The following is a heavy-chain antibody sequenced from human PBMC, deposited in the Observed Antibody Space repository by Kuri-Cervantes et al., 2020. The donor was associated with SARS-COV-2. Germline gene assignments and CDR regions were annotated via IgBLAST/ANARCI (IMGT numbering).Heavy chain of an antibody. V-gene: IGHV3-7*01. CDR3: TRWRVGAKT. CDR2: IKQGGSEK. D-gene: IGHD1-26*01. CDR1: GFTFSNYW. J-gene: IGHJ4*02. Sequence: GESLKISCAASGFTFSNYWISWVRQALGKGLEWVVNIKQGGSEKHYVDSVKGRFAISRDDAKNSMYLQMNSLRAEDTAVYYCTRWRVGAKTWGQGTLVTVSS.